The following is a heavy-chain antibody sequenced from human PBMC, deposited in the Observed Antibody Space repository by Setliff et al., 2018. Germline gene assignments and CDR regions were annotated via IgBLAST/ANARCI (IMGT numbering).Heavy chain of an antibody. D-gene: IGHD6-13*01. J-gene: IGHJ4*02. Sequence: GGSLRLSCAASGFTFSYYWMSWVRQAPGKGLEWVGRIKSKTDGGTTDYAAPVKGRFTISRDDSKNTLYLQMNSLKTEDTAVYYCTTAPLAAASTCWGRGTLVTVSS. CDR3: TTAPLAAASTC. CDR2: IKSKTDGGTT. CDR1: GFTFSYYW. V-gene: IGHV3-15*01.